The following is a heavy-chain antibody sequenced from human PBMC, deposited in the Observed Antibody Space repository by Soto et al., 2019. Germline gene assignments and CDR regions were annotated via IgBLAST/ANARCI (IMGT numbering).Heavy chain of an antibody. V-gene: IGHV3-13*01. J-gene: IGHJ6*02. CDR1: GFTFSSYD. D-gene: IGHD3-9*01. Sequence: PGGSLRLSCAASGFTFSSYDMHWVRQATGKGLEWVSAIGTAGDTYYPGSVKGRFTISRENAKNSLYLQMNSLRAGDTAVYYCGRFEVRSGMDVWGQGTTVTVSS. CDR3: GRFEVRSGMDV. CDR2: IGTAGDT.